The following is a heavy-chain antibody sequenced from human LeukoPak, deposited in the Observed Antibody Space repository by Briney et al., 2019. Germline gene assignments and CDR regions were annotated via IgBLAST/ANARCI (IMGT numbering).Heavy chain of an antibody. J-gene: IGHJ4*02. CDR3: TTEGAVRGPDPLYLNY. D-gene: IGHD3-10*01. CDR2: IKSTPDGGTT. Sequence: GGSLRLSCAASGFTFSFAWMNWVRQAPGKGLEWVGRIKSTPDGGTTDYAAPVKGRFTISRDDSTNTLYLQMNSLKTEDTAVYYCTTEGAVRGPDPLYLNYWGQGTLVTVSS. CDR1: GFTFSFAW. V-gene: IGHV3-15*01.